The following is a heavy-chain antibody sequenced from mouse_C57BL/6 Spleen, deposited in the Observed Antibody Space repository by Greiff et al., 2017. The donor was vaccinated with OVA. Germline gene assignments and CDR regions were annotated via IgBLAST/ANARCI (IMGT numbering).Heavy chain of an antibody. J-gene: IGHJ1*03. V-gene: IGHV3-6*01. CDR3: ARESGYGSSYWYFDV. D-gene: IGHD1-1*01. CDR2: ISYDGSN. CDR1: GYSITRGYY. Sequence: EVKLMESGPGLVTPSQSLSLTCSVTGYSITRGYYWNWIRQFPGNKLEWMGYISYDGSNNYNPSLKNRISITRDTSKKQVCLKLNSVTTEDTATYYWARESGYGSSYWYFDVWGTGTTVTVSS.